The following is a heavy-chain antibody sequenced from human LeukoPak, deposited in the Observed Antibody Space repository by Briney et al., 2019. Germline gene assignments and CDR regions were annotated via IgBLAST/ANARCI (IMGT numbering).Heavy chain of an antibody. D-gene: IGHD6-13*01. CDR3: ATHIAAQEYYFDY. Sequence: ASVKVSCKASGYTFTGYYMHWVRQAPGQGLEWMGWINPNSGGTNYAQKFQGRVTMTRDTSISTAYMELSRLRSEDTAVYYCATHIAAQEYYFDYWGQGTLVTVSS. CDR1: GYTFTGYY. V-gene: IGHV1-2*02. CDR2: INPNSGGT. J-gene: IGHJ4*02.